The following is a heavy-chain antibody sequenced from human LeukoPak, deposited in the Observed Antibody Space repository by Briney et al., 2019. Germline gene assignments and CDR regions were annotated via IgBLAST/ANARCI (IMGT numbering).Heavy chain of an antibody. D-gene: IGHD3-22*01. Sequence: GGSLRLSCAASGFTFSGSAMHWVRQASGKGLEWVGRIRSKANSYATAYAASVKGRFTISRDDSKNTAYLQMNSLKTEDTAVYYCTTTYYERGYYFDYWGQGTPVTVSS. CDR1: GFTFSGSA. V-gene: IGHV3-73*01. CDR3: TTTYYERGYYFDY. CDR2: IRSKANSYAT. J-gene: IGHJ4*02.